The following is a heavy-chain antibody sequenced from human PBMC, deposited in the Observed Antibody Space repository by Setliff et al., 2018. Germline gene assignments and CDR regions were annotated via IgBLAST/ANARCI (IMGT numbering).Heavy chain of an antibody. CDR2: ISGDGRTI. D-gene: IGHD5-18*01. J-gene: IGHJ4*02. CDR1: GFDFSYYY. V-gene: IGHV3-11*04. Sequence: PGGSLRLSCAASGFDFSYYYMSWARQAPGKGLEWISKISGDGRTIYQADSVRGRFTISRDNADNSLYLQMNSLRADDTALYYCARDGVFYGYDYWGRGTLVTVSS. CDR3: ARDGVFYGYDY.